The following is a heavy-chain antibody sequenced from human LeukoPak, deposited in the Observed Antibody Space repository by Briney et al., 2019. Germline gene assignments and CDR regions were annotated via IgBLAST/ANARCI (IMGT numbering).Heavy chain of an antibody. J-gene: IGHJ3*02. Sequence: SETLSLTCAAYGGSFSGYYWSWIRQPPGKGLEWIGEINHSGSTNYNPSLKSRVTISVDTSKNQFSLKLSSVTAADTAVYYCARGYGSSVVLRYFDWLDDAFDIWGQGTTVTVSS. CDR3: ARGYGSSVVLRYFDWLDDAFDI. D-gene: IGHD3-9*01. CDR2: INHSGST. CDR1: GGSFSGYY. V-gene: IGHV4-34*01.